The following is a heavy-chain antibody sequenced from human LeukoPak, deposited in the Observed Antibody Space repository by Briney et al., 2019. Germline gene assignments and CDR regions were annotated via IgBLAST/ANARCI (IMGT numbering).Heavy chain of an antibody. CDR1: GYTFTGYD. D-gene: IGHD3-10*01. J-gene: IGHJ4*02. CDR2: INPNSGGT. CDR3: ARELLLKFRELLPQSPHYDC. Sequence: ASVKVSCKASGYTFTGYDMRWVRQAPGQGLEWMGWINPNSGGTNYAQKFQGRVTMTRDTSISTAYMELSRLRSDDSAVYYCARELLLKFRELLPQSPHYDCRGQASLVTVSS. V-gene: IGHV1-2*02.